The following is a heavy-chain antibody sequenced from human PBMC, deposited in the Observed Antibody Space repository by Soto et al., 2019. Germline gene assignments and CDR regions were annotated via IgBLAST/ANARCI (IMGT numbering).Heavy chain of an antibody. CDR2: ISYDGSNK. CDR3: ARDSCTNVVCFDYGDYVVAFEI. J-gene: IGHJ3*02. CDR1: GFSFGRYA. Sequence: QPGGSLRLSCAASGFSFGRYAMHWVRQAPGKGLEWVAVISYDGSNKYYADSVKGRFTISRDNSKNTLYLQMNSLRAEDTAVYYCARDSCTNVVCFDYGDYVVAFEIWGQGTMV. D-gene: IGHD2-8*01. V-gene: IGHV3-30-3*01.